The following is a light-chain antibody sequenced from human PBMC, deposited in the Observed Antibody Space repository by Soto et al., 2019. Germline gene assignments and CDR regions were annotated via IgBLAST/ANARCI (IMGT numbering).Light chain of an antibody. V-gene: IGKV1-9*01. Sequence: DIQLTQSPSFLSASVGDRLTITCRASQDITTSLAWYQQKPGDAPKLLIYTASTLHSGVPSRFSGSRSGTDFTLTISSLEPEDFATYYCQQLNSYPLTFGGGTKVDIK. CDR3: QQLNSYPLT. CDR2: TAS. CDR1: QDITTS. J-gene: IGKJ4*01.